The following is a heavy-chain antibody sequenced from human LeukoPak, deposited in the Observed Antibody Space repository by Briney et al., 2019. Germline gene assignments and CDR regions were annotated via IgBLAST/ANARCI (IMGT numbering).Heavy chain of an antibody. CDR2: IKQDGSEK. Sequence: GGSLRLSCVASGFTFSNYWMSWVRQAPGKGLEWVANIKQDGSEKYYVDSVKGRFTISRDNAKNSLYLQMNSLRAEDTAVYYCAREDDSSGYFDYWGQGTLVTVSS. D-gene: IGHD3-22*01. CDR1: GFTFSNYW. V-gene: IGHV3-7*01. CDR3: AREDDSSGYFDY. J-gene: IGHJ4*02.